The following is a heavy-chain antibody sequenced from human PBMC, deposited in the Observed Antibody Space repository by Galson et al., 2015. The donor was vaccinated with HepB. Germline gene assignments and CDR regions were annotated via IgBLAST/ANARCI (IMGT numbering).Heavy chain of an antibody. J-gene: IGHJ6*03. CDR3: ARGEDTATHHTVYYYYYMDV. CDR2: IWYDGSNK. V-gene: IGHV3-33*01. Sequence: SLRLSCAASGFTFSSYGMHWVRQAPGKGLEWVAVIWYDGSNKYYADSVKGRFTISRDNSKNTLYLQMNSLRAEDTAVYYCARGEDTATHHTVYYYYYMDVWGKGTTVTVSS. D-gene: IGHD5-18*01. CDR1: GFTFSSYG.